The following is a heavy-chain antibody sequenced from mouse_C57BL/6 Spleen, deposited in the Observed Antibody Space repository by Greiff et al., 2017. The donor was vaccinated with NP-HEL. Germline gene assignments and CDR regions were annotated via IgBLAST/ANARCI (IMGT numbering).Heavy chain of an antibody. V-gene: IGHV1-52*01. Sequence: QVQLQQPGAELVRPGSSVKLSCKASGYTFTSYWMQWVKQRPIQGLEWIGNIDPSDSETHYNQKFKDKATLTVDKSSSTAYMQLSSLTSEDSAVYYCARRRGSYYYAMDYWGQGTSVTVSS. CDR3: ARRRGSYYYAMDY. CDR2: IDPSDSET. J-gene: IGHJ4*01. D-gene: IGHD2-12*01. CDR1: GYTFTSYW.